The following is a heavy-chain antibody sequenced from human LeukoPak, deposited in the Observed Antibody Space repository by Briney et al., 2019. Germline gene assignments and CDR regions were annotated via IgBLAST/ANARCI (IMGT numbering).Heavy chain of an antibody. D-gene: IGHD4-17*01. CDR3: ARDPNGNYVGAFDFQR. V-gene: IGHV3-23*01. CDR2: ISGAGP. J-gene: IGHJ1*01. Sequence: GGSLRLSCAASGFTFSNYALTWVRQAPGRGLEWVSSISGAGPYYADPVKGRFSISRDNYKNTLYLQMSSLRAEDTAVYYCARDPNGNYVGAFDFQRWGQGTLVTVSS. CDR1: GFTFSNYA.